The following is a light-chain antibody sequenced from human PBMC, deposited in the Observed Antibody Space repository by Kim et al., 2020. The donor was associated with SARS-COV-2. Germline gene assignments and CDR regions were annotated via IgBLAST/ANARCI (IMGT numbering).Light chain of an antibody. CDR3: QQYETYWT. Sequence: DIQMTQSPSTLSASVGDRVTITCRASQNIDNWLAWYQQKPGKAPKLLIYKASRLHSGVPSRFSGSGSGTEFTLTISSLQPDDFAIYFCQQYETYWTFGLGTKADIK. V-gene: IGKV1-5*03. J-gene: IGKJ1*01. CDR1: QNIDNW. CDR2: KAS.